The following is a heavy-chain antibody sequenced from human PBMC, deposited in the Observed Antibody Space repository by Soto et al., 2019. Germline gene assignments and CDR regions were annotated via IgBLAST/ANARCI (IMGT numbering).Heavy chain of an antibody. D-gene: IGHD6-13*01. CDR3: AKDSAAYPFTYYYYGMDV. V-gene: IGHV3-23*01. CDR1: GFTFSSYA. Sequence: EVQLLESGGGLVQPGGSLRLSCAASGFTFSSYAMSWVRQAPGKGLEWVSAISGSGGSTYYADSVKGRFTISRDNSKNTLYLQMNSLRAEDTAVYYCAKDSAAYPFTYYYYGMDVWGQGTTVTVSS. J-gene: IGHJ6*02. CDR2: ISGSGGST.